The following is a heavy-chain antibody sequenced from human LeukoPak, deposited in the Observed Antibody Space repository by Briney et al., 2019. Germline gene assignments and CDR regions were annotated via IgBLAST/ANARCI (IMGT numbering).Heavy chain of an antibody. CDR2: ITGSGDYT. D-gene: IGHD1-1*01. Sequence: GGSLRLSCAASGFSFGSHPMNWVRQAPGKGLEWVSGITGSGDYTYYIDSVQGRFTISRDNSKNMLFLQMNSLRVEDTAIYYCARGQEFDDGVFDSWGQGTLVTVSS. J-gene: IGHJ4*02. V-gene: IGHV3-23*01. CDR1: GFSFGSHP. CDR3: ARGQEFDDGVFDS.